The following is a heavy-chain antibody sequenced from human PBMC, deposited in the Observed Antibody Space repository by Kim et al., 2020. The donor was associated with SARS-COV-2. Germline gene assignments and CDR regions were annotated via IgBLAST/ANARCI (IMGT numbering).Heavy chain of an antibody. CDR2: IYYSGST. CDR1: GGSISSSSYY. J-gene: IGHJ5*02. D-gene: IGHD2-2*01. Sequence: SETLSLTCTVSGGSISSSSYYWGWIRQPPGKGLEWIGSIYYSGSTYYNPSLKSRVTISVDTSKNQFSLKLSSVTAADTAVYYCARVIRNIVVVPADLYNWFDPWGQGTLVTVSS. V-gene: IGHV4-39*01. CDR3: ARVIRNIVVVPADLYNWFDP.